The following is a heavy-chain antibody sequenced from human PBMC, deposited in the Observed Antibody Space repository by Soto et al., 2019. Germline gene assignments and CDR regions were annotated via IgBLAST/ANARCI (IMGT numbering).Heavy chain of an antibody. D-gene: IGHD6-13*01. J-gene: IGHJ6*01. CDR3: ARGSSRRKDYHYGMDV. Sequence: KGLEWVVNIKQDGSEKYYVDSVKGRFTISRDTAKNPLYLQMTSMRAEDTAVYFCARGSSRRKDYHYGMDVWGQRTTVSV. V-gene: IGHV3-7*05. CDR2: IKQDGSEK.